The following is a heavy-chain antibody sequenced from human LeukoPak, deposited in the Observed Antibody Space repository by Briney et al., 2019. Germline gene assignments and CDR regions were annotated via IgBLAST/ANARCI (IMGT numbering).Heavy chain of an antibody. D-gene: IGHD1-26*01. CDR3: ARERRIVGATSYYGMDV. CDR2: IYPGDSDT. J-gene: IGHJ6*02. Sequence: AGESLKISCKGSGYSFTSYWIGWVRQMPGKGLEWMGIIYPGDSDTRYSPSFQGQVTISADKSISTAYLQWSSLKASDTAMYYCARERRIVGATSYYGMDVWGQGTTVTVSS. V-gene: IGHV5-51*01. CDR1: GYSFTSYW.